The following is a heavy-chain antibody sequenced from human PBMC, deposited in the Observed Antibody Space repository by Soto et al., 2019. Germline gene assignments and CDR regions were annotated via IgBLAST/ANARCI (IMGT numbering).Heavy chain of an antibody. CDR1: GFSLSTSGVG. V-gene: IGHV2-5*02. CDR3: AHSSSGTDDYGDSLDY. J-gene: IGHJ4*02. D-gene: IGHD4-17*01. Sequence: QITLKESGPTLVKPTQTLTLTCTFSGFSLSTSGVGVGWIRQPPGKALEWLALIYWDDDKRYSPSLKSRLTITKDTSKNQVVLTMTNMDPVDTATYYCAHSSSGTDDYGDSLDYWGQGTLVTVSS. CDR2: IYWDDDK.